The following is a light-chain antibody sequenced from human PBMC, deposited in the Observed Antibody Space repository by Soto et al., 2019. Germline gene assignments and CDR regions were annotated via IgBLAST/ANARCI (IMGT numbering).Light chain of an antibody. CDR2: AAS. V-gene: IGKV1-39*01. J-gene: IGKJ4*01. CDR3: QQYGSSRLT. Sequence: DIQMTQSPSSLSASVGDRVTITCRASQSISSYLNWYQQKPGKAPKLLIYAASSLKSGVPSRFSGSGSGTDFTLTISSLQPEDFAVYFCQQYGSSRLTFGGGTKVDIK. CDR1: QSISSY.